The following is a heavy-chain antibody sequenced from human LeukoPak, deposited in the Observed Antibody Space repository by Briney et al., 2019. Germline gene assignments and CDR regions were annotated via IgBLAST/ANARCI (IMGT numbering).Heavy chain of an antibody. J-gene: IGHJ4*02. CDR1: GFTFDDYG. Sequence: PGGSLRLSCEASGFTFDDYGMSRVRQPPGKGLEWASGINRNGGSTDSADSVKARFTISRDNAKNSHFLQMNSLRVEDTALYYCARGFRNGPFDCWGQGTLVTVSS. D-gene: IGHD2-8*01. V-gene: IGHV3-20*04. CDR2: INRNGGST. CDR3: ARGFRNGPFDC.